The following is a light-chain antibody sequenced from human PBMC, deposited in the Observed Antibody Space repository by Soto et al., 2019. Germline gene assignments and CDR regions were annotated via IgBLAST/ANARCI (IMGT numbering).Light chain of an antibody. CDR3: QSSDRSLNV. V-gene: IGLV1-40*01. CDR2: GNS. CDR1: SSNIGAGYD. Sequence: QSVLTQPPSVSGAPGQRGTISCTGSSSNIGAGYDVHWYQQLPGTAPKLLIYGNSNRPSGVPDRFSGSKSGTSASLAITGLQAEDEADYYCQSSDRSLNVFGTGTKLTVL. J-gene: IGLJ1*01.